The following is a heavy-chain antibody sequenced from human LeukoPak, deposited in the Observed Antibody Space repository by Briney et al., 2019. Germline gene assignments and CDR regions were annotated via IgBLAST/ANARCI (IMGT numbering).Heavy chain of an antibody. D-gene: IGHD3-10*01. V-gene: IGHV3-9*01. CDR1: GFTFEDYD. Sequence: GGSLRLSCAASGFTFEDYDMHWVRQAPGKGLEWVSGISWNSGSRGYADSVEGRFTISRDNAKNSLYLQMDSLRTEDTAFYYCAKDTSWFTPAFDIWGQGTMVTVSS. J-gene: IGHJ3*02. CDR3: AKDTSWFTPAFDI. CDR2: ISWNSGSR.